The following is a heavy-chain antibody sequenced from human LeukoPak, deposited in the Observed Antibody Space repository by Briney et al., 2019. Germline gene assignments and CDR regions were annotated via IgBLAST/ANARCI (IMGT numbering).Heavy chain of an antibody. CDR3: ARDRHYYGSGSRDGDY. CDR2: ISSSSSYT. J-gene: IGHJ4*02. CDR1: GFTFSDYY. D-gene: IGHD3-10*01. Sequence: GGSLRPSCAASGFTFSDYYMSWIRQAPGKGLEWVSYISSSSSYTNYADSVKGRFTISRDNAKNSLYLQMNSLRAEDTAVYYCARDRHYYGSGSRDGDYWGQGTLVTVSS. V-gene: IGHV3-11*06.